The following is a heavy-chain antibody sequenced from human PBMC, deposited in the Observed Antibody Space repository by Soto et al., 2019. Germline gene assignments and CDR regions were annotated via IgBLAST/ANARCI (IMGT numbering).Heavy chain of an antibody. J-gene: IGHJ3*02. CDR3: ARPKYYDFWSGYRDAFDI. V-gene: IGHV4-34*01. CDR1: GGSFSGYY. CDR2: INHSGST. Sequence: SETLSLTCAVYGGSFSGYYWSWIRQPPGKGLEWIGEINHSGSTNYNPSLKSRVTISVDTSKNQFSLELSSVTAADTAVYYCARPKYYDFWSGYRDAFDIWGQGTMVTVSS. D-gene: IGHD3-3*01.